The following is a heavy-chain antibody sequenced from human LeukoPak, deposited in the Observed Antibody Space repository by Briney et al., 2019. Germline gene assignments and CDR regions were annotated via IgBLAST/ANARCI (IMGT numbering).Heavy chain of an antibody. CDR1: GFTFSSYS. J-gene: IGHJ4*02. CDR2: ISSSSSYI. Sequence: GGSLRLSCAASGFTFSSYSMNWVRRAPGKGLEWVSSISSSSSYIYYADSVKGRFTISRDNAKNSLYLQMNSLRAEDTAVYYCARESDVSIAAAFDYWGQGTLVTVSS. D-gene: IGHD6-13*01. V-gene: IGHV3-21*01. CDR3: ARESDVSIAAAFDY.